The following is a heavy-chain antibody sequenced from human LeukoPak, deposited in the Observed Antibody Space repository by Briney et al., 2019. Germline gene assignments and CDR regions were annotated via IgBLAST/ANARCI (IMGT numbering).Heavy chain of an antibody. CDR3: DSDGGHCSSTSSYASAD. V-gene: IGHV3-30*04. D-gene: IGHD2-2*01. Sequence: PGRSLRLSCAASGFTFSSYAMHWVRQAPGKGLEWVAVISYDGSNKYYADSVKGRFTISRDNSKNTLFLQMNSLRAEDTAVYYCDSDGGHCSSTSSYASADRGQRTLATVCS. CDR2: ISYDGSNK. J-gene: IGHJ4*02. CDR1: GFTFSSYA.